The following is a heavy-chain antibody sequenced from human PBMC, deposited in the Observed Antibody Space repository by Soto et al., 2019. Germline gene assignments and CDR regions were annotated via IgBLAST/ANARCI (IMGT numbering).Heavy chain of an antibody. V-gene: IGHV4-30-4*01. Sequence: TLSLTCRVSGLSVRSGDYYWSSIRQAPWKGLEWIGYIYNSWGSYYNPSLKGRLTISIDTSKNQFSLKLNYVTAADTAIYYCVGTGTTDDYWGRGSLVSVSS. CDR1: GLSVRSGDYY. D-gene: IGHD4-17*01. J-gene: IGHJ4*02. CDR2: IYNSWGS. CDR3: VGTGTTDDY.